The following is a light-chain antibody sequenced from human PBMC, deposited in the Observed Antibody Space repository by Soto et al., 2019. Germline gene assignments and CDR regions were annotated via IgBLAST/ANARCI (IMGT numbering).Light chain of an antibody. Sequence: QSVLTQPASVPGSPGQSIAISCTGTSSDVGGYNYVSWYQQHPDKAPKLIIHEVSNRPSGVSDRFSGSKSGNTASLSISGLQADDEADYYCSSQTTYNTRAFGSGTKVTVL. J-gene: IGLJ1*01. CDR2: EVS. CDR3: SSQTTYNTRA. CDR1: SSDVGGYNY. V-gene: IGLV2-14*01.